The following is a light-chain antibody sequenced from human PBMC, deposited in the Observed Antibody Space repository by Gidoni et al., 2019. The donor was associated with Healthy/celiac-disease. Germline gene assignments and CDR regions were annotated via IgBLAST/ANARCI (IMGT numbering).Light chain of an antibody. CDR1: QSISSY. CDR3: QQSYSTPRT. V-gene: IGKV1-39*01. J-gene: IGKJ1*01. CDR2: AAS. Sequence: DIQMTQSPSSLSASVGDRVTITCRASQSISSYLNLYQQKPGKAPKLLIHAASSLQSEVPSRFSGSGSGTDFTLTISSLQPEDFATYYCQQSYSTPRTFGQGTKVEIK.